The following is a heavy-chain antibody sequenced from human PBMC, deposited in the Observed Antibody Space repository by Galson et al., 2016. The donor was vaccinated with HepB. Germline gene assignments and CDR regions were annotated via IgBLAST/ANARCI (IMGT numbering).Heavy chain of an antibody. CDR2: ISGSGAIT. D-gene: IGHD1-26*01. V-gene: IGHV3-23*01. J-gene: IGHJ4*02. Sequence: SLRLSCAASGFTFRNYVMSWVRQALGKGLEWISAISGSGAITNYADSVKGRFTISRDNSKNTLYLQMNSLRVEDTAVYYCAKDSVSGSYSPYFFDYWGQGILVTVSS. CDR1: GFTFRNYV. CDR3: AKDSVSGSYSPYFFDY.